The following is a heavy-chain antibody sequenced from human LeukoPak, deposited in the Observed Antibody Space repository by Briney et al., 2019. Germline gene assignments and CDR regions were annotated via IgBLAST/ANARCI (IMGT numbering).Heavy chain of an antibody. CDR1: GFTFSSYW. J-gene: IGHJ2*01. Sequence: GGSLRLSCAASGFTFSSYWMSWVRQAPGKGLEWVANIKQDGSKKYYVDSVKGRFTISRDNAKNSLYLQMNSLRAEDTAVYYCASAADRFGEPLWYFDLWGCGTLVTVSS. CDR3: ASAADRFGEPLWYFDL. CDR2: IKQDGSKK. V-gene: IGHV3-7*01. D-gene: IGHD3-10*01.